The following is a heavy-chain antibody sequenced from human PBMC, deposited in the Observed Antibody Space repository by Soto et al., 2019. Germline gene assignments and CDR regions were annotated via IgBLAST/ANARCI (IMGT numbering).Heavy chain of an antibody. D-gene: IGHD3-16*02. CDR2: IYYSGST. CDR1: GGSISSYY. CDR3: ARGGLEYDYIWGSYRNTDDAFDI. J-gene: IGHJ3*02. V-gene: IGHV4-59*01. Sequence: SETLSLTCTVSGGSISSYYWSWIRQPPGKGLEWIGYIYYSGSTNYNPSLKSRVTISVDTSKNQFSLKLSSVTAADTAVYYCARGGLEYDYIWGSYRNTDDAFDIWGQGTMVTVSS.